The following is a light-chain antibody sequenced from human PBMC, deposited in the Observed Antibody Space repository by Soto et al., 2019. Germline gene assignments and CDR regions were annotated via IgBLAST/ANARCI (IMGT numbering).Light chain of an antibody. CDR3: QQYNSYST. Sequence: DIQMPQSPYPLSASLGDRVTITCRASQSISTWLAWYQQKPGKAPKLLIYDASSLESGVPSRFSGSGSGTEFTLTISSLQPEDFASYYCQQYNSYSTFGQGTKVDIK. CDR1: QSISTW. V-gene: IGKV1-5*01. CDR2: DAS. J-gene: IGKJ1*01.